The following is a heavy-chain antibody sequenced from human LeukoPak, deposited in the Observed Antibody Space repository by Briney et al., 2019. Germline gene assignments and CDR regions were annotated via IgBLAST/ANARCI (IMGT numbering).Heavy chain of an antibody. Sequence: GGSLRLSCAASRFTFSTYAMNWVRQAPGKGLEWVSSISSSSSYIYYADSVKGRFTISRDNAKNSLYLQMNSLRAEDTAVYYCASSGGSGGHDYWGQGTLVTVSS. CDR2: ISSSSSYI. CDR3: ASSGGSGGHDY. D-gene: IGHD5-12*01. V-gene: IGHV3-21*01. J-gene: IGHJ4*02. CDR1: RFTFSTYA.